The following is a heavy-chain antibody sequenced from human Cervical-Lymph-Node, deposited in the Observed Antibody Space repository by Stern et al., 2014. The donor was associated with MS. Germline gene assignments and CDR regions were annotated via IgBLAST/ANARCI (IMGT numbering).Heavy chain of an antibody. D-gene: IGHD6-13*01. CDR3: ARDHPPAAGTSTFVDY. V-gene: IGHV1-46*01. CDR2: INRSGGST. CDR1: GYTFTSYY. J-gene: IGHJ4*02. Sequence: QLVEFGAEVKKPGASVKDSCKASGYTFTSYYMHWVRQAPGQGIEWMGIINRSGGSTRYAQKFHGRVTMTRDTCTSTVYRELSSLRSEDTAVYYCARDHPPAAGTSTFVDYWGQGTLVTVSS.